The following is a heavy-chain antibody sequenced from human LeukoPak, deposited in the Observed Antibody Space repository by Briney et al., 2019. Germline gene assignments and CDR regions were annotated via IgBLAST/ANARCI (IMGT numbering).Heavy chain of an antibody. Sequence: PGGSLRLSCAASGFTFSSYSMNWVRQAPGKGLEWVAVISYDGSNKYYVDSVKGRFTISRDNSKNTLYLQMNSLRAEDTAVYYCAREGSGSHVNWFDPWGQGTLVTVSS. D-gene: IGHD1-26*01. J-gene: IGHJ5*02. CDR1: GFTFSSYS. V-gene: IGHV3-33*08. CDR2: ISYDGSNK. CDR3: AREGSGSHVNWFDP.